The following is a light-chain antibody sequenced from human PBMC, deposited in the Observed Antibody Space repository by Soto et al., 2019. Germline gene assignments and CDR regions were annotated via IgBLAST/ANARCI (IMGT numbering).Light chain of an antibody. V-gene: IGLV4-69*01. Sequence: QLVLTQSPSASASLGGSVKVTCTLSSGHGNYAIAWHQQQPERGPRYMTKVNSNGSHTKEDGIPDRFSGSRSAAESYLTISGIPAEDEGDYYCQTGDAGLVVFCGGTKLTDL. CDR1: SGHGNYA. J-gene: IGLJ2*01. CDR2: VNSNGSH. CDR3: QTGDAGLVV.